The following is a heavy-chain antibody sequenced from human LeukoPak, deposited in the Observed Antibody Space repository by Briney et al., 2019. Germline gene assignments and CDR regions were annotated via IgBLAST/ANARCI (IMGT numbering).Heavy chain of an antibody. CDR2: IYTSGST. CDR3: ASPLGY. Sequence: PSETLSLTCTVSGGSISSGSYYWSWIRQPAGKGLEWIGRIYTSGSTNYNPSLKSRVTISVDTSKNQFSLKLSSVTAADTAVYYCASPLGYWGQGTLVTVSS. V-gene: IGHV4-61*02. J-gene: IGHJ4*02. CDR1: GGSISSGSYY. D-gene: IGHD6-6*01.